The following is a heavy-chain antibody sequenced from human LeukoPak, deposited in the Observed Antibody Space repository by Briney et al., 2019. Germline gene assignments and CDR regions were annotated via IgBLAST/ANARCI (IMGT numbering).Heavy chain of an antibody. CDR1: GYTFTSYA. D-gene: IGHD4-17*01. CDR2: INAGNGNT. V-gene: IGHV1-3*01. CDR3: AILRWTTEYFGY. Sequence: ASVTVSCTASGYTFTSYAMHWVRQAPGQRLEWMGWINAGNGNTKYSQKFQGRVTITRDTSASTAYMELSSLRSEDTAVYYCAILRWTTEYFGYWGQGTLVTVSS. J-gene: IGHJ4*02.